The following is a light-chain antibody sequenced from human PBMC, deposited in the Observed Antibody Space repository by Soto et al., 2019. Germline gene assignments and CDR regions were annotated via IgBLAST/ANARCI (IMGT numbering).Light chain of an antibody. Sequence: EIVLTQSPATLSLSPGERATLSCRASQSVSSSLAWYQQKPGQAPRLLIHDTSNRATGIPARFSGSGSGTDFTLTISSLEPEDFAVYYCQQRSNNWWTFDQGTKVEIK. CDR2: DTS. CDR1: QSVSSS. V-gene: IGKV3-11*01. CDR3: QQRSNNWWT. J-gene: IGKJ1*01.